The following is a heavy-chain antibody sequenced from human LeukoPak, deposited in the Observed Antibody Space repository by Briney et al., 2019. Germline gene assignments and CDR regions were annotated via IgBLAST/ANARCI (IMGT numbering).Heavy chain of an antibody. V-gene: IGHV3-30*04. CDR3: AKDLTPGAFDI. J-gene: IGHJ3*02. CDR1: GFTFSSYA. CDR2: ISYDGSNK. Sequence: QSGGSLRLSCAASGFTFSSYAMHWVRQAPGKGLEWVAVISYDGSNKYYADSVKGRFTISRDNSKNTLYLQMNSLRAEDTAVYYCAKDLTPGAFDIWGQGTMVTVSS. D-gene: IGHD1-14*01.